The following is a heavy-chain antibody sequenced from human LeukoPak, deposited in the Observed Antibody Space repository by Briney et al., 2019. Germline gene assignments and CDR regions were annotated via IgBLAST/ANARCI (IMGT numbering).Heavy chain of an antibody. CDR2: IYPDDSDT. J-gene: IGHJ4*02. CDR1: GYSFATYR. Sequence: GEPLKISCKGSGYSFATYRSGWVRQLRGKGLEWRGIIYPDDSDTVYSPSFQGQVTFSSVKSISTDYLQCSSLKAANTDVYCCARRRWPGGGRSSFDYWGQGALVTVSS. D-gene: IGHD3-16*01. CDR3: ARRRWPGGGRSSFDY. V-gene: IGHV5-51*01.